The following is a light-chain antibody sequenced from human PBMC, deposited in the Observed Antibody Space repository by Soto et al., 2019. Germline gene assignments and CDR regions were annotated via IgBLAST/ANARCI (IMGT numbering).Light chain of an antibody. Sequence: QSALTQPASVSGSPGQSITISCTGTSSDVGGYDYVSWYQQYAGKAPKLTIYNVRNRPSGVSNRFSGSKSGNTASLTISGLQPEDEADYFCSSYTNSGTGVFGGGTKLTVL. CDR3: SSYTNSGTGV. CDR2: NVR. J-gene: IGLJ2*01. V-gene: IGLV2-14*01. CDR1: SSDVGGYDY.